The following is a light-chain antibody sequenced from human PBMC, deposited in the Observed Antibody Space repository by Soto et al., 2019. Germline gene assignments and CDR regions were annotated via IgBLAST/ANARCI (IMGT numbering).Light chain of an antibody. V-gene: IGKV1-39*01. CDR2: GAS. CDR3: QQSYSTLTWT. CDR1: QSISSY. Sequence: DIQMTQSPSSLSASVGDRVTITCRASQSISSYLNWYQHKPGKAPKLLIYGASSLQSGVPSRFSGSGSGTDFTLTVSSLQPEDFATYYCQQSYSTLTWTFGQGTKV. J-gene: IGKJ1*01.